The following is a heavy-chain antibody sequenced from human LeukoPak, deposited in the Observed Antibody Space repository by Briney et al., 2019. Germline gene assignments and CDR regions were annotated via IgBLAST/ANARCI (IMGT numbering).Heavy chain of an antibody. Sequence: GGSLRLSCAAAGFTFSSYWMSWVRQAPGKGLEWVANIKQDESEKYYVGSVKGRFTISRDNAKNSLWLQMNSLRAEDTAVYYCATGSYSKGDLSYFDYWGQGTLVTVSS. V-gene: IGHV3-7*03. J-gene: IGHJ4*02. CDR1: GFTFSSYW. CDR2: IKQDESEK. CDR3: ATGSYSKGDLSYFDY. D-gene: IGHD1-26*01.